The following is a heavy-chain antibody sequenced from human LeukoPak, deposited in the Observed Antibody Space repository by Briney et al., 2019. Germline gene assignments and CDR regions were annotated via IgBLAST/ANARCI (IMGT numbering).Heavy chain of an antibody. Sequence: SETLSLTCTVSGGSISSSSYYWGWIRQPPGKGLEWIGSIYYSGSTYYNPSLKSRVTISVDTSKNQFSLKLSSVTAADTAVYYCARARPYSSSWTHYYYYYYMDVWGKGTTVTVSS. CDR2: IYYSGST. CDR3: ARARPYSSSWTHYYYYYYMDV. CDR1: GGSISSSSYY. D-gene: IGHD6-13*01. J-gene: IGHJ6*03. V-gene: IGHV4-39*07.